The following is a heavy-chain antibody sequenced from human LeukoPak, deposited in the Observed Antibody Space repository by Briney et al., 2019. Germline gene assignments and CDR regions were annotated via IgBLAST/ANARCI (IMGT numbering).Heavy chain of an antibody. CDR3: ARDRRYDSSGWYELDY. J-gene: IGHJ4*02. D-gene: IGHD6-19*01. CDR1: GYTFTGYY. CDR2: INPNSGGT. Sequence: ASVKVSCKASGYTFTGYYMHWVRQAPGQGLEWMGWINPNSGGTNYAQKFQGRVTMTRDTSVSTAYMELSRLRSDDTAVYYCARDRRYDSSGWYELDYWSQGTLVTVSS. V-gene: IGHV1-2*02.